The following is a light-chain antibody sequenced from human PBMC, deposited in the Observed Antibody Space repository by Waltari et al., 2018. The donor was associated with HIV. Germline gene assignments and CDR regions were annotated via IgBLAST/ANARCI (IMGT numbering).Light chain of an antibody. CDR2: GNS. V-gene: IGLV1-40*01. CDR3: QSHDSSLSGYV. J-gene: IGLJ1*01. CDR1: SSNIGAGYH. Sequence: QSVLTQPLSVSGAPGQRVTISCTGSSSNIGAGYHVHWYQQLPGTAPKLLIYGNSNRPSGVPDRFSGSKSGTSASLAITGLQAEDEADYHCQSHDSSLSGYVFGTGTKVTVL.